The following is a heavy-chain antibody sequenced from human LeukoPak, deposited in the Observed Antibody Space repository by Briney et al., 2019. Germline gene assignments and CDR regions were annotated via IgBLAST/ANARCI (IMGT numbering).Heavy chain of an antibody. V-gene: IGHV3-30*04. D-gene: IGHD5-24*01. J-gene: IGHJ4*02. Sequence: SGRSLRLSCAASGLTFSNYAMHWVRQAPGKGLEWVAIVSHDGRNQYYAESVKGRFTISRDSSKNTVSLQMNSLRAGDSALYYCGRDPSARVTIDFWGQGTLVTVSS. CDR1: GLTFSNYA. CDR3: GRDPSARVTIDF. CDR2: VSHDGRNQ.